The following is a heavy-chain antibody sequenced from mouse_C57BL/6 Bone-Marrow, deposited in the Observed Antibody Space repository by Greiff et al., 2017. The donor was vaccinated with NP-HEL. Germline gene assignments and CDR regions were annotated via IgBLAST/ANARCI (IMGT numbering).Heavy chain of an antibody. D-gene: IGHD2-5*01. CDR3: ARMEYYSNPFAY. V-gene: IGHV1-39*01. CDR2: INPNYGTT. CDR1: GYSFTDYN. J-gene: IGHJ3*01. Sequence: EVKVVESGPELVKPGASVKISCKASGYSFTDYNMNWVKQSNGKSLEWIGVINPNYGTTSYNQKFKGKATLTVDQSSSTAYMQLNSLTSEDSAVYYCARMEYYSNPFAYWGQGTLVTVSA.